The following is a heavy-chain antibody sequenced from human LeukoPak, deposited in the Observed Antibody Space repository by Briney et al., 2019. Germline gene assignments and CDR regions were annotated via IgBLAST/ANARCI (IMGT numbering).Heavy chain of an antibody. D-gene: IGHD6-19*01. V-gene: IGHV1-24*01. CDR2: FDPEDGET. CDR3: ATDVSVPAYHSSGWYGPHFDY. Sequence: ASVKVSCKVSGYTLTELSMHWVRQAPGKGLEWMGGFDPEDGETIYAQKFQGRVTMTEDTSTDTAYMELSSLRSEDTAVYYCATDVSVPAYHSSGWYGPHFDYWGQGTLVTVSS. CDR1: GYTLTELS. J-gene: IGHJ4*02.